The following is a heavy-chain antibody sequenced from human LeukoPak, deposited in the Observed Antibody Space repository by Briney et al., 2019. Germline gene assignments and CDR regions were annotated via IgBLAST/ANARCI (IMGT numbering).Heavy chain of an antibody. J-gene: IGHJ4*02. D-gene: IGHD5-24*01. CDR2: MYYSGGS. V-gene: IGHV4-39*07. Sequence: SETLSLTCTVSGGSISSSSHYWGRIRQPPGKGLEWFGSMYYSGGSYYNPSLKSRVTISVDTSNNQFSLKLTSVTAADTAVYYCAREGRVGVRAIRAFDYWGQGTLVTVSS. CDR3: AREGRVGVRAIRAFDY. CDR1: GGSISSSSHY.